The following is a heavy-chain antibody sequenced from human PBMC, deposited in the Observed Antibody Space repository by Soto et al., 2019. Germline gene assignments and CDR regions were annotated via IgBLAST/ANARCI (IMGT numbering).Heavy chain of an antibody. V-gene: IGHV1-18*04. CDR1: GYTFTSYG. CDR3: ARVLSPLPGDAFDI. CDR2: ISAYNGNT. Sequence: ASVKVPCQASGYTFTSYGISWVRQAPGQGLEWMGWISAYNGNTNYAQKLQGRVTMTTDTSTSTAYMELRSLRSDDTAVYYCARVLSPLPGDAFDIWGQGTMVTVSS. J-gene: IGHJ3*02.